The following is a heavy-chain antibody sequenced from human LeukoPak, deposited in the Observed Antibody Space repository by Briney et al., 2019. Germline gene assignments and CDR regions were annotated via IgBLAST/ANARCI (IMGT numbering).Heavy chain of an antibody. CDR3: AREMATILGGAFDI. D-gene: IGHD5-24*01. J-gene: IGHJ3*02. V-gene: IGHV3-66*01. CDR1: GFTFSSHY. Sequence: PGGSLRLSCAASGFTFSSHYMSWVRQAPGKGLQWVSVIYSGGTTYYADSVKGRFTISRDNSKDTLYLQLNSLRAEDTAIYYCAREMATILGGAFDIWGQGTMVTVSS. CDR2: IYSGGTT.